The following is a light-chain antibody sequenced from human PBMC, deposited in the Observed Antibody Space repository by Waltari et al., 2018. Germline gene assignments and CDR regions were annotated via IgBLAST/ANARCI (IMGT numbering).Light chain of an antibody. J-gene: IGLJ2*01. CDR3: QTWDTDIHVV. V-gene: IGLV4-69*01. CDR2: LNSDGSH. CDR1: SGHSNYA. Sequence: QLVLTQSPSASASLGASVKLTCTLSSGHSNYAIAWHQQQPKKGPRYLMKLNSDGSHTKGGGIPDRFSGSSSGAERFLTISSLQSEDEGDYYCQTWDTDIHVVFGGGTKLIVL.